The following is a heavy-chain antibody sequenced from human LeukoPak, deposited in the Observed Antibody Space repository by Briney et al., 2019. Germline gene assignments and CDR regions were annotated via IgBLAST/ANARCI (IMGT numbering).Heavy chain of an antibody. CDR3: ARGGIGRPMYYYDSSGYYYPPYFDY. CDR2: IYYTGSA. D-gene: IGHD3-22*01. CDR1: GGSISSSSYY. J-gene: IGHJ4*02. V-gene: IGHV4-39*07. Sequence: SETLSLTCTVSGGSISSSSYYWGWIRQPPGKGLEWIGSIYYTGSAYYKPSLKSRVTISVDTSKNQFSLKLSSVTAADTAVYYCARGGIGRPMYYYDSSGYYYPPYFDYWGQGTLVTVSS.